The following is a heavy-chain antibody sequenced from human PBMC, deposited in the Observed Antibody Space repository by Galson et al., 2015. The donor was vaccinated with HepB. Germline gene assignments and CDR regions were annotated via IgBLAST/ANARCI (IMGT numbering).Heavy chain of an antibody. CDR3: AKGKEVTTAFQS. CDR2: ISGSGGST. V-gene: IGHV3-23*01. D-gene: IGHD4-11*01. CDR1: GFTFSTYA. J-gene: IGHJ1*01. Sequence: SLRLSCAASGFTFSTYAMSWVRQAPGKGLEWVSGISGSGGSTYYADSVKGRFTVSRDNSRNTLYLQMNSLRAEDTAVYYCAKGKEVTTAFQSWGQGNLVTV.